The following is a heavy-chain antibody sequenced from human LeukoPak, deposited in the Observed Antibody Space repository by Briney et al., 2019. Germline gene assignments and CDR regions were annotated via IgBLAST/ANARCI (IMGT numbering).Heavy chain of an antibody. D-gene: IGHD6-19*01. V-gene: IGHV1-18*01. CDR1: GYTFTSYG. Sequence: SCAASGYTFTSYGISWVGQAPGQGLEWMGWISAYNGNTNYAQKLQGRVTMTTDTSTSTAYMELRSLRSDDTAVYYCARVAASSGWYGPPSFDIWGQGTIATVSS. CDR3: ARVAASSGWYGPPSFDI. J-gene: IGHJ3*02. CDR2: ISAYNGNT.